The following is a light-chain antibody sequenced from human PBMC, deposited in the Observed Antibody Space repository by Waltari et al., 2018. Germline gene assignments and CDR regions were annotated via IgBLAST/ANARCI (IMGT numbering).Light chain of an antibody. J-gene: IGLJ2*01. CDR1: RSNIESNP. CDR2: SNS. CDR3: ASWDYSLNGVV. V-gene: IGLV1-44*01. Sequence: QPVVTHPPSAAGTPGQRVTISCSGSRSNIESNPVNWYQQLPGRAPKGLIYSNSHQPSGVPDRLPGCKSGKSAYLPISGLQSEDEADYYCASWDYSLNGVVFGGGTMLTVL.